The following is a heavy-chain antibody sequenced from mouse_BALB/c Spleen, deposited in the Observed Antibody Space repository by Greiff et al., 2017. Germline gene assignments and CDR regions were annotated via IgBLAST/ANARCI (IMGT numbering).Heavy chain of an antibody. J-gene: IGHJ1*01. V-gene: IGHV7-3*02. D-gene: IGHD1-1*01. Sequence: EVKLMESGGGLVQPGGSLRLSCATSGFTFTDYYMSWVRQTPGKALEWLGFIRNKANGYTTEYSASVKGRFTISRDNSQSILYLQMNTLRAEDSATYYCARDYYGSSEYFDVWGAGTTVTVSS. CDR1: GFTFTDYY. CDR3: ARDYYGSSEYFDV. CDR2: IRNKANGYTT.